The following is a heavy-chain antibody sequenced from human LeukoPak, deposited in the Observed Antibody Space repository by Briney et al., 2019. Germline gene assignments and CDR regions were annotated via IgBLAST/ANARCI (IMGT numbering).Heavy chain of an antibody. J-gene: IGHJ4*02. CDR3: ARAPRGFCSGGSCFDF. CDR2: IDPNSGGS. Sequence: ASVKVSCKTSGYTFTGYYIHWVRQAPGQGLEWMGWIDPNSGGSNSAQKFQGRVTMTRDTSISTAYMELSRLRSDDTAAYYCARAPRGFCSGGSCFDFWGQGTLVTVSS. V-gene: IGHV1-2*02. D-gene: IGHD2-15*01. CDR1: GYTFTGYY.